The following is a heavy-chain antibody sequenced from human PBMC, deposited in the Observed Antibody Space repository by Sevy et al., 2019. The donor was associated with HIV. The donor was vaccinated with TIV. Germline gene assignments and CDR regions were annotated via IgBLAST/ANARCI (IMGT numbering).Heavy chain of an antibody. D-gene: IGHD6-19*01. V-gene: IGHV6-1*01. Sequence: SQTLSLTCAISGDSVSSNSAAWNWIRQSPSRGLEWLGRTYYRSKWYNDYAVSVKSRITINPDTPKNQFSLQLNSVTPEDTAVYYCARGVAVAGPRRYYYYGMDVWGQGTTVTVSS. CDR2: TYYRSKWYN. CDR3: ARGVAVAGPRRYYYYGMDV. CDR1: GDSVSSNSAA. J-gene: IGHJ6*02.